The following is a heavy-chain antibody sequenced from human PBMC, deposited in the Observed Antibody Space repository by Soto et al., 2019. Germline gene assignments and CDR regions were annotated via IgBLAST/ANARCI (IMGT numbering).Heavy chain of an antibody. V-gene: IGHV1-69*04. D-gene: IGHD6-13*01. Sequence: SVKVSCKASGGTFSSYTISWVRQAPGQGLEWMGRIIPILGIANYAQKFQGRVTITADKSTSTAYMELSSLRSEDTAVYYCSRDPSWAAAGPLNWFEPWGQGTLVTVSS. CDR1: GGTFSSYT. J-gene: IGHJ5*02. CDR3: SRDPSWAAAGPLNWFEP. CDR2: IIPILGIA.